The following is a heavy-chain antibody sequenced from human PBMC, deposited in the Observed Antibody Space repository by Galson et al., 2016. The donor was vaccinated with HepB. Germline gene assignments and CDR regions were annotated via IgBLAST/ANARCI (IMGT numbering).Heavy chain of an antibody. V-gene: IGHV1-8*01. J-gene: IGHJ4*02. Sequence: SVKVSCKASGYTFINFEINWVRQATGQGLEWMGWTNPKNDNTAYAQKFQGRVAMTWDTSISTAYLELSNLRSEDTAMYYCARGLDMVNWGQGTLVSVSS. CDR1: GYTFINFE. CDR3: ARGLDMVN. D-gene: IGHD2-21*01. CDR2: TNPKNDNT.